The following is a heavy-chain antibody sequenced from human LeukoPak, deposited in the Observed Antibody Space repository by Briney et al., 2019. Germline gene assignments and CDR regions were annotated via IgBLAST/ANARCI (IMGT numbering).Heavy chain of an antibody. CDR3: AKCRGSSWSDYFDY. Sequence: GGSLRLSCAASGFTFSSYAMHWVRQAPGKGLEYVSAISSNGGSTYYANSVKGRFTISRDNSRNTLYLQMNTLRAEDTAVYYCAKCRGSSWSDYFDYWGQGTLVTVSS. D-gene: IGHD6-13*01. CDR1: GFTFSSYA. CDR2: ISSNGGST. J-gene: IGHJ4*02. V-gene: IGHV3-64*01.